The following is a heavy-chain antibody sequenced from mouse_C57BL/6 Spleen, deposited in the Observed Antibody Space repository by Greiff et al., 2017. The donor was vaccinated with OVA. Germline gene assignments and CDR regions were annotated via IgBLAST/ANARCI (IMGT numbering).Heavy chain of an antibody. V-gene: IGHV1-82*01. J-gene: IGHJ2*01. CDR2: IYPGDGDT. CDR1: GYAFSSSW. CDR3: ARGPHLDY. Sequence: VQLQQSGPELVKPGASVKISCKASGYAFSSSWMNWVKQRPGKGLEWIGRIYPGDGDTNYNGKFKGKATLTADKSSSTAYMQLSSLTSEDSAVYFCARGPHLDYWGQGTTLTVSS.